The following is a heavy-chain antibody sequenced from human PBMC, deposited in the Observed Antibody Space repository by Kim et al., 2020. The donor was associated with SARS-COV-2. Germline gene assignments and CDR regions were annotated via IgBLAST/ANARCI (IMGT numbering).Heavy chain of an antibody. J-gene: IGHJ6*02. D-gene: IGHD3-22*01. CDR3: ARDRDYYDSSGEPLYYYGMDV. CDR2: ISSSSSYI. Sequence: GGSLRLSCAASGFTFSSYSMNWVRQAPGKGLEWVSSISSSSSYIYYADSVKGRFTISRDNAKNSLYLQMNSLRAEDTAVYYCARDRDYYDSSGEPLYYYGMDVCGQGTTVTVSS. CDR1: GFTFSSYS. V-gene: IGHV3-21*01.